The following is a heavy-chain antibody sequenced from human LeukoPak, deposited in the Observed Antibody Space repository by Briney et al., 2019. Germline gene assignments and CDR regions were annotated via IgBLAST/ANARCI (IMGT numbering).Heavy chain of an antibody. V-gene: IGHV1-69*13. D-gene: IGHD3-10*01. J-gene: IGHJ5*02. Sequence: SVKVSCKASGGTFSSYAISWVRQAPGQGLEWMGGIIPIFGTANYAQKFQGRVTITADESTSTAYMELSSLRSEDTAVYYCARAHVLWFGTSPGWFDPWGQGTLVTVSS. CDR1: GGTFSSYA. CDR3: ARAHVLWFGTSPGWFDP. CDR2: IIPIFGTA.